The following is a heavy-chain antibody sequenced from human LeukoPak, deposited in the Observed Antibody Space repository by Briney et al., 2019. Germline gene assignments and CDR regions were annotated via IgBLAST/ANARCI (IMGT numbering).Heavy chain of an antibody. Sequence: GASLRLSCAASGFIFSNYAMSWVRQAPGKGLEWVSAIVGRGSSTYYADSVNGRFTISRDNSKNTLYLQLNRLRAEDTAVYYCAKWGDYDILTGYYDSDYWGQGTLVTVSS. CDR1: GFIFSNYA. D-gene: IGHD3-9*01. CDR2: IVGRGSST. V-gene: IGHV3-23*01. J-gene: IGHJ4*02. CDR3: AKWGDYDILTGYYDSDY.